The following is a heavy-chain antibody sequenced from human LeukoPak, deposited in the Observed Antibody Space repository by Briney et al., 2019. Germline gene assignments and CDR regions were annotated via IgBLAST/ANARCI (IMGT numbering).Heavy chain of an antibody. D-gene: IGHD2-2*01. CDR3: ARGDQLDWFDP. V-gene: IGHV4-59*10. CDR2: IYTSGST. CDR1: GGSFSGYY. Sequence: SETLSLTCAVYGGSFSGYYWSWIRQPAGKGLEWIGRIYTSGSTNYNPSLKSRVTMSVDTSKNQFSPKLSSVTAADTAVYYCARGDQLDWFDPWGQGTLVTVSS. J-gene: IGHJ5*02.